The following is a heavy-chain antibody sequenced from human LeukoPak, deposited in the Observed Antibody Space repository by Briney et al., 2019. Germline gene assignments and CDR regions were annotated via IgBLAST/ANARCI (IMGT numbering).Heavy chain of an antibody. Sequence: GGSLRLSCAASGFIFSQSWMSWARLAPGKGLEWVANIKGDGSDKYYVDSVKGRFTISRDNTRNSVYLQMNSLRADDTATYYCARDDFSGSYCDWGQGTLVTVSS. J-gene: IGHJ4*02. D-gene: IGHD1-26*01. CDR1: GFIFSQSW. CDR2: IKGDGSDK. CDR3: ARDDFSGSYCD. V-gene: IGHV3-7*01.